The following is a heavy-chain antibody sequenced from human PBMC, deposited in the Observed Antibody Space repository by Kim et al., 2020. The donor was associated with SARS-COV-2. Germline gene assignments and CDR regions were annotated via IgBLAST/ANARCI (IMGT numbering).Heavy chain of an antibody. J-gene: IGHJ4*02. CDR3: TTDGSHVVVPAVGY. Sequence: GGSLRLSCAASGFTFSNAWMSWVRQAPGKGLEWVGRIKSKTDGGTTDYAAPVKGRFTISRDDSKNTLYLQMNSLKTEDTAVYYCTTDGSHVVVPAVGYWGQGTLVTVSS. CDR2: IKSKTDGGTT. V-gene: IGHV3-15*01. D-gene: IGHD2-2*01. CDR1: GFTFSNAW.